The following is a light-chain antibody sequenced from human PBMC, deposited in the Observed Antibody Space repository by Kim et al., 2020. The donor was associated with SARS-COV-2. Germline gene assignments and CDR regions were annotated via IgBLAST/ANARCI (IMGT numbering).Light chain of an antibody. J-gene: IGLJ3*02. Sequence: SYELTHPPSVSVSPGQTASITCSGDKLGDKYACWYQQKPGQSPVLVIYQDSKRPSGIPERFSGSNSGNTATLTISGTQAMDEADYYCQAWDSSTWVFGGGTKLTVL. CDR2: QDS. V-gene: IGLV3-1*01. CDR1: KLGDKY. CDR3: QAWDSSTWV.